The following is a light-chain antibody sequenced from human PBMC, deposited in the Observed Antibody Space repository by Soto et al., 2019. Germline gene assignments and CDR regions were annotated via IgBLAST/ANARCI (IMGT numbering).Light chain of an antibody. V-gene: IGLV2-8*01. J-gene: IGLJ2*01. CDR1: SRDVGGYNY. CDR2: EVS. CDR3: SSHARSKGV. Sequence: QSVLTQPPSASGSPGQSVTISCTGTSRDVGGYNYVSWYQQHPGKAPKLIIYEVSKRPSGVPDRFSGSKSGHTASLTVSGLRAEDEADYYCSSHARSKGVFGGGTKLTVL.